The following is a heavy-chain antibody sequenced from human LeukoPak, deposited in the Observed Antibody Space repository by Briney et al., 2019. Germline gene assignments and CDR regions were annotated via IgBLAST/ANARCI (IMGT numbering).Heavy chain of an antibody. J-gene: IGHJ3*02. CDR3: ARHDSSGPYNAFDI. Sequence: SETLSLTCTVSGGSISSGSYYWSWIRQPAGKGLEWIGRIYTSGSTNYNPSLKSRVTISVDTSKNQFSLKLSSVTAAETAVYYCARHDSSGPYNAFDIWGQGTMVTVSS. V-gene: IGHV4-61*02. CDR2: IYTSGST. D-gene: IGHD3-22*01. CDR1: GGSISSGSYY.